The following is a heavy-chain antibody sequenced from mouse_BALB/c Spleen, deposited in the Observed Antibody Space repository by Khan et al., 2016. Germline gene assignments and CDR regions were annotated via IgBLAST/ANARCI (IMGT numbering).Heavy chain of an antibody. CDR1: AFNIIDYF. J-gene: IGHJ4*01. Sequence: VQLQQSGAELVRSGASVKLSCTASAFNIIDYFMHWVKQRPEQGLEWIGWIDHENGDTEYAPKFQGKATMTADTSSNTAYLQLSSLTSEDTAVYYCNAGWLGRDYYAMDYWGQGTSVTVSS. CDR3: NAGWLGRDYYAMDY. V-gene: IGHV14-4*02. CDR2: IDHENGDT. D-gene: IGHD4-1*01.